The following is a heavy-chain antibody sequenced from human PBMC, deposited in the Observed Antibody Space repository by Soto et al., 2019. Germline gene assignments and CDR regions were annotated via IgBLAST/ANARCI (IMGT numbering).Heavy chain of an antibody. J-gene: IGHJ4*02. D-gene: IGHD6-6*01. CDR3: ARVGRWGSSYVRVDY. CDR2: INAGNGNT. CDR1: GYTFTSYA. Sequence: QVQLVQSGAEVKKPGASVKVSCKASGYTFTSYAMHWVRQAPGQRLEWMGWINAGNGNTKYSQKFQGRVTITRDTAASTAYMELSSLRSEDTAVYYCARVGRWGSSYVRVDYWGQGTLVTVSS. V-gene: IGHV1-3*01.